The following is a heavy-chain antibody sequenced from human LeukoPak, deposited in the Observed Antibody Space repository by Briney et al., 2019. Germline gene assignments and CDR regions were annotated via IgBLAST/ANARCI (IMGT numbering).Heavy chain of an antibody. D-gene: IGHD6-13*01. J-gene: IGHJ4*02. CDR1: GGSISSDNYY. CDR3: ARGGIAATGLTCDF. CDR2: IYYNGAT. Sequence: PSESLSLTCTVSGGSISSDNYYWGWIRHHPRKGLEWISYIYYNGATYYNPSLQSRVTISIDPSNNQFSLKLSSVTAADTAVYYCARGGIAATGLTCDFGGQRTLVTVS. V-gene: IGHV4-31*03.